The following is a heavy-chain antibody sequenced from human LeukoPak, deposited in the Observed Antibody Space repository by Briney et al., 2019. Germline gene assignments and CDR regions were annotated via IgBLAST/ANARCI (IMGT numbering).Heavy chain of an antibody. CDR3: AHSMVVTDYFDY. V-gene: IGHV4-34*01. CDR1: GGSFSGYY. CDR2: INHSGST. Sequence: SETLSLTCAVYGGSFSGYYWSWIRQPPGKSLEWIGEINHSGSTNYNPSPKSRVTTSVDTSKNQFSLKLSSVTAADAAVYYCAHSMVVTDYFDYWGQGTLVTVSS. D-gene: IGHD4-23*01. J-gene: IGHJ4*02.